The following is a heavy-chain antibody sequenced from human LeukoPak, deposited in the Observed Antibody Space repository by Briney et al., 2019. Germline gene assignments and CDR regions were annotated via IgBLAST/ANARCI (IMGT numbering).Heavy chain of an antibody. D-gene: IGHD3-10*01. CDR1: GGTFSSYA. CDR3: ARNYREKLRGDYYYYMDV. CDR2: IIPIFGTA. V-gene: IGHV1-69*05. Sequence: ASVKVSCKASGGTFSSYAISWVRQAPGQGLEWMGGIIPIFGTANYAQKFQGRVTITTDESTSTAYMELSSLRSEDTAVYYCARNYREKLRGDYYYYMDVWGKGTTVTVSS. J-gene: IGHJ6*03.